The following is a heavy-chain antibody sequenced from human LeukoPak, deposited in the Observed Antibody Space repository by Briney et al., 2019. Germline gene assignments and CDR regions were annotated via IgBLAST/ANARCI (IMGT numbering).Heavy chain of an antibody. CDR1: GGSISSYY. D-gene: IGHD3-9*01. CDR2: INHSGST. J-gene: IGHJ5*02. V-gene: IGHV4-34*01. Sequence: PSETLSLTCTVSGGSISSYYWSWIRQPPGKGLEWIGEINHSGSTNYNPSLKSRVTISVDTSKNQFSLKLSSVTAADTAVYYCARGKAVLRYFDLGFWFDPWGQGTLVTVSS. CDR3: ARGKAVLRYFDLGFWFDP.